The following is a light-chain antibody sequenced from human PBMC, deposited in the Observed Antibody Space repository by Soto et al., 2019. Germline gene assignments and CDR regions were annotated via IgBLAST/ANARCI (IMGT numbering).Light chain of an antibody. CDR1: QSVSSSY. Sequence: EIVLTQSPGTLSLSPGERATLSCRASQSVSSSYLAWYQQKPGQAPRLLIYGASSRATGIPGRFSGSGSGTDFTLTISRREPEDFAVYYCQQYGSSRTFGQGTKVEIK. CDR2: GAS. V-gene: IGKV3-20*01. CDR3: QQYGSSRT. J-gene: IGKJ1*01.